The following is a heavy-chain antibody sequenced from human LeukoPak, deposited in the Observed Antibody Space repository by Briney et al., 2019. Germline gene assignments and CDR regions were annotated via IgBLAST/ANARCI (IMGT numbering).Heavy chain of an antibody. J-gene: IGHJ6*03. D-gene: IGHD2-15*01. CDR2: IYTSGST. CDR1: GGSISSYF. V-gene: IGHV4-4*07. CDR3: ARGGCSGGSCYSGSNKYMDV. Sequence: SETLSLTCTVPGGSISSYFWSWIRQPAGKGLEWIGRIYTSGSTNYNPSLKSRVTMSVDTSKNQFSLKLSSVTAADTAVYYCARGGCSGGSCYSGSNKYMDVWGKGTTVTVSS.